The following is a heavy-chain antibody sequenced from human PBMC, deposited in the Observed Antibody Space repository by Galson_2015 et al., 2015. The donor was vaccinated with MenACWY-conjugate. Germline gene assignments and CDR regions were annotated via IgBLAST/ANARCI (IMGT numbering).Heavy chain of an antibody. CDR3: ARVASTRGYSYGFDS. D-gene: IGHD5-18*01. V-gene: IGHV3-11*06. J-gene: IGHJ4*02. CDR2: RYI. Sequence: RYINYADSVKGRFTISRDNAKDSLYLQMNSLRAEDTAVYYCARVASTRGYSYGFDSWGQGTLVTVSS.